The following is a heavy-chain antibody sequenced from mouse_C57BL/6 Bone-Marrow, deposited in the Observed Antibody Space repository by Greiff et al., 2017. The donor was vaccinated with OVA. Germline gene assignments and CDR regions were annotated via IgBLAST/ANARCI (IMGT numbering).Heavy chain of an antibody. D-gene: IGHD1-1*02. J-gene: IGHJ4*01. CDR2: INPNDGGT. CDR1: GYTFTDYN. V-gene: IGHV1-18*01. CDR3: ARYYGGGNYAMDY. Sequence: VQLKESGPELVKPGASVKISCKASGYTFTDYNMDWVKQSPGKSLEWIGDINPNDGGTIYNQKFKGKATLTVDKSSSTAYMELRSLTSEDTAVYASARYYGGGNYAMDYWGQGTSVTVSS.